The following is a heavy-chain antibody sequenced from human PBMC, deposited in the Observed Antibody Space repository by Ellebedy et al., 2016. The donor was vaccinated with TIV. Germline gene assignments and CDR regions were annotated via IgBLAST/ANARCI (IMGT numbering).Heavy chain of an antibody. CDR1: GFTFSDYY. CDR2: ISSSGSTI. D-gene: IGHD2-15*01. Sequence: LSLTCAASGFTFSDYYMSWIRQAPGKGLEWVSYISSSGSTISYADSVKGRFTISRDNAKKSLYLQMNSLRAEDTAVYYCARGVGSGWFDPWGQGTLVTVSS. V-gene: IGHV3-11*01. CDR3: ARGVGSGWFDP. J-gene: IGHJ5*02.